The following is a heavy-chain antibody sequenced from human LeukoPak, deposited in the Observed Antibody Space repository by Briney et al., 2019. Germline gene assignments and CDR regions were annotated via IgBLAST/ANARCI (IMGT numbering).Heavy chain of an antibody. Sequence: GGSLRLSCAASGFTFSSYEMNWVRQAPGKGLEWVSYISSSGSTIYYADSVKGRFTISRDNAKNSLYLQMNSLRAEDTAVYYCARQGRGDAFDIWGQGTMVTVSS. D-gene: IGHD2-15*01. J-gene: IGHJ3*02. CDR3: ARQGRGDAFDI. V-gene: IGHV3-48*03. CDR2: ISSSGSTI. CDR1: GFTFSSYE.